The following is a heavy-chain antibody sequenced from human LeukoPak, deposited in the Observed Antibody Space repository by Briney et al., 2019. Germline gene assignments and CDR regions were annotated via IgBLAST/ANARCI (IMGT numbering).Heavy chain of an antibody. CDR3: ARVDTAMVRAYYDAFDI. D-gene: IGHD5-18*01. CDR2: IIPIFGTA. V-gene: IGHV1-69*06. J-gene: IGHJ3*02. Sequence: ASVKVSCKASGGTFSSYAISWVRQAPGQGLEWMGGIIPIFGTANYAQKFQGRVTITADKSTSTAYMELSSLRSEDTAVYYCARVDTAMVRAYYDAFDIWGQGTMVTVSS. CDR1: GGTFSSYA.